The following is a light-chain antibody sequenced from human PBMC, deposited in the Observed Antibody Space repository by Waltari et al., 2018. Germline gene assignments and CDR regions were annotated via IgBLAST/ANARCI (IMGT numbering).Light chain of an antibody. V-gene: IGKV3-20*01. Sequence: IVLTQSPGTLSLSPGERATLSCRASQSISSFLVWYQQKPGQAPRLLIYGASTRATGIPDRFSGIGSGTDFSLTISRLEPEDFAVYYCQHYVRLPVTFGQGTKVEIK. CDR1: QSISSF. CDR2: GAS. CDR3: QHYVRLPVT. J-gene: IGKJ1*01.